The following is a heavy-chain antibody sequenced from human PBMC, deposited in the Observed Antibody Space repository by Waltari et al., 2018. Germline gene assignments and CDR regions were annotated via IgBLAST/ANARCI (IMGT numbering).Heavy chain of an antibody. CDR1: GFTFSSYS. CDR2: ISSSSSYI. Sequence: EVQLVESGGGLVKPGGSLRLSCAASGFTFSSYSMNWVRQAPGKGLEWVSSISSSSSYIYYADSVKGRFTISRDNAKNSLYLQMNSLRAEDTAVYYCAREVPSSYGDAFGGYWGQGTLVTVSS. V-gene: IGHV3-21*01. J-gene: IGHJ4*02. D-gene: IGHD4-17*01. CDR3: AREVPSSYGDAFGGY.